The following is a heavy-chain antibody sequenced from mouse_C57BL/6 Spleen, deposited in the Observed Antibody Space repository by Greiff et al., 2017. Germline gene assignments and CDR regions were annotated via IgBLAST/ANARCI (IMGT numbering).Heavy chain of an antibody. CDR3: ARNYGYDVFDY. D-gene: IGHD2-2*01. CDR1: GYTFTDYY. CDR2: IYPGSGNT. J-gene: IGHJ2*01. Sequence: QVQLQQSGAELVRPGASVKLSCKASGYTFTDYYINWVKQRPGQGLEWIARIYPGSGNTYYNEKFKGKATLTAEKSSSTAYMQLSSLTSEDSAVYFCARNYGYDVFDYWGQGTTLTVSS. V-gene: IGHV1-76*01.